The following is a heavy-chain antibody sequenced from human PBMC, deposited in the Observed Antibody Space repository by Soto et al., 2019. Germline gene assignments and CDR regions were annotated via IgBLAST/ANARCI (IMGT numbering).Heavy chain of an antibody. Sequence: SETLSLTCAVSGGSISSSSYYWGWIRQPPGKGLEWIGSIYYSGSTYYNPSLKSRVTISVDTSKNQFSLKLSSVTAADTAVYYCARHRYSGSYYRMAWFDPWGQGTLVTVSS. D-gene: IGHD1-26*01. CDR2: IYYSGST. V-gene: IGHV4-39*01. CDR1: GGSISSSSYY. CDR3: ARHRYSGSYYRMAWFDP. J-gene: IGHJ5*02.